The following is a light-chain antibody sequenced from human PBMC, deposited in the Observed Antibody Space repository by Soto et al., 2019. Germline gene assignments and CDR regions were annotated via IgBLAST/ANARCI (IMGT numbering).Light chain of an antibody. CDR1: QGIRTD. CDR2: GAS. Sequence: DIQKTQSPSSLSASVGDRVTITCRASQGIRTDLVWYQQKPGKAPKRLIYGASSLQSGVPSRFSGSGSGTEFTLTVSSLQPEDFATYYCLQHYNYPQTFGPGTTVEIK. CDR3: LQHYNYPQT. V-gene: IGKV1-17*01. J-gene: IGKJ1*01.